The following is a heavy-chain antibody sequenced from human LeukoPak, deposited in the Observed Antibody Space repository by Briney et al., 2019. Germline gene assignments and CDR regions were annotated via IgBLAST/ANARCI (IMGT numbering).Heavy chain of an antibody. CDR3: ARPRRGYSGYDFLL. V-gene: IGHV4-34*01. CDR1: GGSFSGYY. D-gene: IGHD5-12*01. Sequence: SETLSLTCAVYGGSFSGYYWSWIRQPPGKGLEWIGEINHSGSTNYNPSLKSRVTISVDTSKNQFSLKLSSVTAADTAVYYCARPRRGYSGYDFLLWGQGTLVTVSS. J-gene: IGHJ4*02. CDR2: INHSGST.